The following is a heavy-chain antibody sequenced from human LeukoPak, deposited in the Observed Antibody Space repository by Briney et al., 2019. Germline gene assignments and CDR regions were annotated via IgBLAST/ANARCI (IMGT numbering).Heavy chain of an antibody. CDR1: GDSIITTPYY. CDR3: ARLILGPYYYYYMDV. D-gene: IGHD7-27*01. CDR2: IYYSGNT. V-gene: IGHV4-39*07. Sequence: ASETLSLTCTVSGDSIITTPYYWGWIRQPPGKGLEWIGSIYYSGNTYYNPSLKSRVTISLDTSNNQFSLKVNSVTAADTAVYYCARLILGPYYYYYMDVWGKGTTVTVSS. J-gene: IGHJ6*03.